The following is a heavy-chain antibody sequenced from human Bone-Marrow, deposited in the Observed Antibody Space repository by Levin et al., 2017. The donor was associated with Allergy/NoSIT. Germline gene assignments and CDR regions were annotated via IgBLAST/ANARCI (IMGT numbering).Heavy chain of an antibody. J-gene: IGHJ4*02. CDR1: GYTFSNFW. D-gene: IGHD7-27*01. V-gene: IGHV5-51*01. CDR3: ARQGLFNSGYDF. CDR2: IYCGDSDT. Sequence: GGSLRLSCESSGYTFSNFWIGWVRQMPGKGLEWMGIIYCGDSDTKYSPSFQGHVTMSVDETTSVAYLQWSSLQASDTATYYCARQGLFNSGYDFWGQGTVVTVSS.